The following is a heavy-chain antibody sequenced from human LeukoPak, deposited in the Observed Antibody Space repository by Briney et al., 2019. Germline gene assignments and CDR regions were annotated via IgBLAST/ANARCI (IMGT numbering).Heavy chain of an antibody. J-gene: IGHJ4*02. CDR1: GYTFTSYG. Sequence: ASVKVSCKASGYTFTSYGISWVRQAPGQGLEWMGWISAYNGNTNYAQKLQGRVTMTTDTSTSTAYMELSSLRSEDTAVYYCARVCSGGSCYDYWGQGTLVTVSS. D-gene: IGHD2-15*01. CDR3: ARVCSGGSCYDY. CDR2: ISAYNGNT. V-gene: IGHV1-18*01.